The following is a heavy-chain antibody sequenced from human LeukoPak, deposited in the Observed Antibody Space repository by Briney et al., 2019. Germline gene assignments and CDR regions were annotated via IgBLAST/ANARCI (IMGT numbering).Heavy chain of an antibody. Sequence: SLRPSCALSGLTSSSFEINWVRQAPGGVLGWVSYISSSGSTIYYADSVKGRFTISRDNAKNSLYLQMNSLRAEDTAVYYCARDNSYGEMDVWGQGTTVTVSS. CDR3: ARDNSYGEMDV. V-gene: IGHV3-48*03. CDR2: ISSSGSTI. J-gene: IGHJ6*02. D-gene: IGHD4-17*01. CDR1: GLTSSSFE.